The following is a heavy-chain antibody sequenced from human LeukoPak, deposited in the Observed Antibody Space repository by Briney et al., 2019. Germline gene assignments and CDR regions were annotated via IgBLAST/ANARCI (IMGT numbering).Heavy chain of an antibody. CDR3: ARGYSSDTAMVALDY. D-gene: IGHD5-18*01. CDR1: GYTFTSYG. Sequence: ASVKVSCKASGYTFTSYGISWVRQAPGQGLEWMGWISAYNGNTNYAQKLQGRVTMTTDTSTSTAYMELRSLRSDDTAVYYCARGYSSDTAMVALDYWGQGTLVTVSS. CDR2: ISAYNGNT. J-gene: IGHJ4*02. V-gene: IGHV1-18*01.